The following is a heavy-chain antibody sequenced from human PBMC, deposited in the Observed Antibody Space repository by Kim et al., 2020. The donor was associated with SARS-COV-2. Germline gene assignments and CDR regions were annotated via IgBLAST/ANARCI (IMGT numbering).Heavy chain of an antibody. V-gene: IGHV1-69*13. CDR2: IIPIFGTA. CDR3: ARENIVVVPAAKYYFDY. Sequence: SVKVSCKASGGTFSSYAISWVRQAPGQGLEWMGGIIPIFGTANYAQKFQGRVTITADESTSTAYMELSSLRSEDTAVYYCARENIVVVPAAKYYFDYWGQGTLVTVSS. J-gene: IGHJ4*02. CDR1: GGTFSSYA. D-gene: IGHD2-2*01.